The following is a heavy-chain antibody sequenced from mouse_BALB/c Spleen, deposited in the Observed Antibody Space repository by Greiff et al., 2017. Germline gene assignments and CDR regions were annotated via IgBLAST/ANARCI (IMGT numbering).Heavy chain of an antibody. CDR1: GDSITSGY. V-gene: IGHV3-8*02. CDR3: AREGFFTHYFDY. Sequence: EVKLEESGPSLVKPSQTLSLTCSVTGDSITSGYWNWIRKFPGNKLEYMGYISYSGSTYYNPSLKSRISITRDTSKNQYYLQLNSVTTEDTATYYCAREGFFTHYFDYWGQGTTLTVSS. J-gene: IGHJ2*01. CDR2: ISYSGST.